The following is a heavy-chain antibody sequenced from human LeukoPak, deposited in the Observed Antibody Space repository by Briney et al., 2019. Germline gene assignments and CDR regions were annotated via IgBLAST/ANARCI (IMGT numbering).Heavy chain of an antibody. CDR2: INHSGST. V-gene: IGHV4-39*07. J-gene: IGHJ4*02. D-gene: IGHD5-18*01. CDR3: AREVTGQYYFDY. CDR1: GGSISSGGYY. Sequence: PSETLSLTCTVSGGSISSGGYYWSWIRQPPGKGLEWIGEINHSGSTTYNPSLKSRVTISVDTSKNQFSLKLSSVTAADTAVYYCAREVTGQYYFDYWGQGTLVTVSS.